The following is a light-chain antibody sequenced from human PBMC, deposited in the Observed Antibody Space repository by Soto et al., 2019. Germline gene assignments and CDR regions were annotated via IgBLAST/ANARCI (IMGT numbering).Light chain of an antibody. CDR2: EVS. V-gene: IGLV2-8*01. CDR1: SSDVGGYNY. Sequence: SALTQPPSASGSPGQSVTISCTGTSSDVGGYNYVSWYQQHPGKAPRLMIYEVSKRPSGVPDRFSGSKSGNTASLTVSGLQAEDEADYYCSSYAGSNTFPYVFGTGTKLTVL. J-gene: IGLJ1*01. CDR3: SSYAGSNTFPYV.